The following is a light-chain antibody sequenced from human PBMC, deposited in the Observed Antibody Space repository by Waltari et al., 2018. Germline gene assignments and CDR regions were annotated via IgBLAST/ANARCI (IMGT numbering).Light chain of an antibody. Sequence: QSALTQPPSASGSPGQSVTISCTGTSSDVGNYNFVSWYQQHPGKAPKVIIYEVTKRSSGVPDRFCGSKSGNTASLTVSGLQAEDEADYYCSSFAGRWVFGGGTKLTVL. CDR1: SSDVGNYNF. CDR2: EVT. V-gene: IGLV2-8*01. CDR3: SSFAGRWV. J-gene: IGLJ3*02.